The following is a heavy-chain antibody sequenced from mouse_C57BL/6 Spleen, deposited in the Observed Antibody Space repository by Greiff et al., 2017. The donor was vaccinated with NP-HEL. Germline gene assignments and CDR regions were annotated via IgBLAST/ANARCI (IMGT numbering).Heavy chain of an antibody. CDR1: GYTFTSYG. D-gene: IGHD1-1*01. CDR2: IYPRSGNT. CDR3: AREGVVATEYYAMDY. V-gene: IGHV1-81*01. J-gene: IGHJ4*01. Sequence: VQLQQSGAELARPGASVKLSCKASGYTFTSYGISWVKQRTGQGLEWIGEIYPRSGNTYYNEKFKGKATLTADKSSSTAYMELRSLTSEDSAVYFCAREGVVATEYYAMDYWGQGTSVTVSS.